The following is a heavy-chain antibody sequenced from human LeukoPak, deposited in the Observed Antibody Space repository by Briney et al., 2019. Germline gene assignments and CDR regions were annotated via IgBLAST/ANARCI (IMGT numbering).Heavy chain of an antibody. J-gene: IGHJ4*02. V-gene: IGHV3-23*01. CDR1: GFTFRIYG. Sequence: GGSLRLSCAASGFTFRIYGMNWVRQAPGKGLEWVSGISPGGETPYYADSVKGRFTISRDNSKDTVSLQMHSLRAEDTATYYCAKDDGWLHYYHWGQGTLVTVSS. D-gene: IGHD3-10*01. CDR3: AKDDGWLHYYH. CDR2: ISPGGETP.